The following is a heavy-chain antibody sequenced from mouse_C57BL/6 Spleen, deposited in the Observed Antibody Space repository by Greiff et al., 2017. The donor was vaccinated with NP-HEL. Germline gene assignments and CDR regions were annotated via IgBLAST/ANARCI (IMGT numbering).Heavy chain of an antibody. CDR3: ARSYGNYWYFDV. V-gene: IGHV8-12*01. J-gene: IGHJ1*03. D-gene: IGHD2-1*01. Sequence: QVTLKESGPGILQSSQTLSLTCSFSGFSRSTSCMGVGWMRQPSGMGLEWLAHIYCDDDKCYNPFLKSRLTISKDTSRNQVFLQINSVDTADTDTYYCARSYGNYWYFDVWGTGTTVTVSS. CDR1: GFSRSTSCMG. CDR2: IYCDDDK.